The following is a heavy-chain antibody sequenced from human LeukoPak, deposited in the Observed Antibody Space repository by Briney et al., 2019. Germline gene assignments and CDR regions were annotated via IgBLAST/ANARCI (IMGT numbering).Heavy chain of an antibody. V-gene: IGHV3-7*01. Sequence: HPGGSLRLSCAPSGFTFSADWMSWVRQAPGKGLEWVASINQDGSEKYYVDSLKGRFTISRDNARNSLYLQMNSLRAEDTAVYYCVERDAVGLDYWGQGALVTVSS. CDR3: VERDAVGLDY. D-gene: IGHD3-16*01. J-gene: IGHJ4*02. CDR2: INQDGSEK. CDR1: GFTFSADW.